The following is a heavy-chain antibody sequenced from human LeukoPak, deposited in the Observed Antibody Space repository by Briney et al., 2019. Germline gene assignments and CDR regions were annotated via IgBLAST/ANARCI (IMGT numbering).Heavy chain of an antibody. V-gene: IGHV3-53*01. Sequence: GGSLRLSCVASGIDISYNYVGWVRQAPGKGLEWVSVIHTGGTTHYTDSVKGRFTISKDNSNNTVYLQMNSVRVEDTAVYYCARYGNGEWQGHYAFDIWGHGTMVTVSS. D-gene: IGHD3-10*01. CDR1: GIDISYNY. CDR2: IHTGGTT. CDR3: ARYGNGEWQGHYAFDI. J-gene: IGHJ3*02.